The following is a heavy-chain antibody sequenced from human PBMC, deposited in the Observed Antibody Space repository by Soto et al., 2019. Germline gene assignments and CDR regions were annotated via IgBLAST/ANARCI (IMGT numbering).Heavy chain of an antibody. CDR3: ATRPYSTDPLRNYYYYYYYMDV. J-gene: IGHJ6*03. CDR1: GGSISSSSYY. V-gene: IGHV4-39*01. CDR2: IYYSGST. D-gene: IGHD4-4*01. Sequence: SETLSLTCTVSGGSISSSSYYWGWIRQPPGKGLEWIGSIYYSGSTYYNPSLKSRVTISVDTSKNQFSLKLSSVTAADTAVYYCATRPYSTDPLRNYYYYYYYMDVWGKGTTVTVSS.